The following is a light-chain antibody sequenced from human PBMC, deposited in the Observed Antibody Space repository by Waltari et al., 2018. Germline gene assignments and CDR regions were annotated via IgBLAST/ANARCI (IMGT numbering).Light chain of an antibody. Sequence: EVVMTQSPLSLPVTLGQPASISCRSSHSLVYSDGNTYLHWFQQRPGQSPRRLIYRVSNRDSGVPDRFSGSGSGTDFTLKSSRVEAEDVGVYYCMQGTHWPWGTFGPGTKVEIK. CDR1: HSLVYSDGNTY. V-gene: IGKV2-30*01. J-gene: IGKJ1*01. CDR3: MQGTHWPWGT. CDR2: RVS.